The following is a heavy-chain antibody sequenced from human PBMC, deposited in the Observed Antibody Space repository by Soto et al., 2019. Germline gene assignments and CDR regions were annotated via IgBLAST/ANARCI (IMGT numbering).Heavy chain of an antibody. Sequence: GASVKVSCKASGHTFNSYAMHWVRQAPGQRLEWMGWINAGNGNTKYSQKFQGRVTITRDTSASTAYMELSSLRSEDTAVYYCARTSGYSFYDYWGQGTLVTVSS. V-gene: IGHV1-3*01. J-gene: IGHJ4*02. CDR3: ARTSGYSFYDY. CDR2: INAGNGNT. D-gene: IGHD3-3*01. CDR1: GHTFNSYA.